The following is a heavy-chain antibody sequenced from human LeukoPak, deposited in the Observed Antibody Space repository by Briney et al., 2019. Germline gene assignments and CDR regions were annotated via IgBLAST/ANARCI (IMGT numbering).Heavy chain of an antibody. CDR3: AKDKGSSRRNANFHH. J-gene: IGHJ1*01. D-gene: IGHD1-1*01. CDR2: IYYSGST. CDR1: GGSISSYY. V-gene: IGHV4-59*12. Sequence: SETLSLTCTVSGGSISSYYWSWIRQPPGKGLEWIGYIYYSGSTNYNPSLKSRVTISVDTSKNQFSLKLSSVTAADTALYYCAKDKGSSRRNANFHHWGQGTLVTVSS.